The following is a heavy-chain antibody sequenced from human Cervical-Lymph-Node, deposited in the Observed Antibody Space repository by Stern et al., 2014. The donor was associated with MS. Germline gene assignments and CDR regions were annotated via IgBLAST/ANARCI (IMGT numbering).Heavy chain of an antibody. Sequence: VQLLESGPGLVKPSQTLSLTCTVSSGSISSGGYDWAWIRQYPRRGLEWIGYIFSSGSTFYNPSLKSRVTISLDTSKNQFFLRLTSVTAADTAVYYCAREHYYGAGSQHGMDVWGQGTTVTVSS. CDR1: SGSISSGGYD. CDR2: IFSSGST. J-gene: IGHJ6*02. D-gene: IGHD3-10*01. CDR3: AREHYYGAGSQHGMDV. V-gene: IGHV4-31*03.